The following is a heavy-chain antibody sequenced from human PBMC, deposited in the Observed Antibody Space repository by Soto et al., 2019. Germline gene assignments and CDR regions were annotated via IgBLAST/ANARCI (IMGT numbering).Heavy chain of an antibody. D-gene: IGHD2-2*01. CDR1: GYTFTSYG. V-gene: IGHV1-18*01. CDR3: ARVVVPAARYYYYYYMDV. CDR2: ISAYNGNT. J-gene: IGHJ6*03. Sequence: QVQLVRSGAEVKKPGASVKVSCKASGYTFTSYGISWVRQAPGQGLEWMGWISAYNGNTNYAQKLQGRVTMTTDTATSTAYMELRSLRSDDTAVYYCARVVVPAARYYYYYYMDVWGKGTTVTVSS.